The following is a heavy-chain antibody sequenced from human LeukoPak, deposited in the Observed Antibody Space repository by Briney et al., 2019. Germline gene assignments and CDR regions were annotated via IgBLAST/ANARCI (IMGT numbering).Heavy chain of an antibody. CDR1: GFSFSDYY. D-gene: IGHD2-15*01. CDR2: ISNSGSSI. J-gene: IGHJ5*02. Sequence: GGSLRLSCAASGFSFSDYYMSWIRQAPGKGLEWVSYISNSGSSIYYADSVKGRFTISRDNAKNSLYLQMNSLRAEDTAVYYCARCSGGSCRNWFDPWGQGTLVTSPQ. V-gene: IGHV3-11*01. CDR3: ARCSGGSCRNWFDP.